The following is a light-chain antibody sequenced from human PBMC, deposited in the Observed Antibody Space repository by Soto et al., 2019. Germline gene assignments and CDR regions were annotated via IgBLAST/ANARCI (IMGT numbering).Light chain of an antibody. J-gene: IGKJ1*01. Sequence: EIVLTQSPGTLSLSPGERATLSWRPSQSVFNNHIGWYQQKPGQAPRRLIFGASFRATGIPDRFSGSGSGTDFTLTISRLEPEDFAVYYCQQYGSSPTTFGQGTKVDIK. V-gene: IGKV3-20*01. CDR2: GAS. CDR3: QQYGSSPTT. CDR1: QSVFNNH.